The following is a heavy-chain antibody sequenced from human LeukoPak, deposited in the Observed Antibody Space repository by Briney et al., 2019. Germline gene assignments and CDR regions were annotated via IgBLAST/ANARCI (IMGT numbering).Heavy chain of an antibody. CDR1: GGSISSNNYY. V-gene: IGHV4-61*05. CDR3: ARGGGAYGDPPIVY. Sequence: SETLSLTCTVSGGSISSNNYYWGWIRQPPGKGLEWIGYIYYSGSTNYNPSLKSRVTISVDTSKNQFSLKLSSVTAADTAVYYCARGGGAYGDPPIVYWGQGTLVTVSS. J-gene: IGHJ4*02. CDR2: IYYSGST. D-gene: IGHD4-17*01.